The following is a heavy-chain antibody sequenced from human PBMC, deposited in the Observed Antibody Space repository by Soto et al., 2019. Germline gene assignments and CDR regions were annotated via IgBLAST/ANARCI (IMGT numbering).Heavy chain of an antibody. D-gene: IGHD5-12*01. CDR3: ARVRFQYRYSGYDPAHYGMDV. CDR2: ISAYNGNT. V-gene: IGHV1-18*01. Sequence: QVQLVQSGAEVKKPGASVKVSCKASGYTFTSYGISWVRQAPGQGLEWMGWISAYNGNTNYAQKLQGRVTMTTDTSTSTAYMELRSLRSDDTAVYYCARVRFQYRYSGYDPAHYGMDVWGQGTTVTVSS. CDR1: GYTFTSYG. J-gene: IGHJ6*02.